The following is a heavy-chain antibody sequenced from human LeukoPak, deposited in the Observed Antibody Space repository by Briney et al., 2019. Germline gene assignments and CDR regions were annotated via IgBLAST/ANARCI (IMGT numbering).Heavy chain of an antibody. J-gene: IGHJ4*02. CDR1: GFTLSDYW. D-gene: IGHD1-7*01. V-gene: IGHV3-74*01. CDR3: VRDGGGTTPYDC. CDR2: ISPDGRNI. Sequence: GGSLRLSCAASGFTLSDYWMHWVRQVPGKGPVWVSHISPDGRNIAYADSVKGRFTISRDSAKNTLYLQMNGLRVGDTAVYYCVRDGGGTTPYDCWGQGTLVTVSS.